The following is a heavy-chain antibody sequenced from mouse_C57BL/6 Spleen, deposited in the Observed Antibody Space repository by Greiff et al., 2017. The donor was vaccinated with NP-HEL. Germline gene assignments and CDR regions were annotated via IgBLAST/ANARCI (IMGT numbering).Heavy chain of an antibody. CDR1: GFTFSSYG. V-gene: IGHV5-6*02. J-gene: IGHJ1*03. Sequence: EVKLVESGGDLVKPGGSLKLSCAASGFTFSSYGMSWVRQTPDKRLEWVATISSGGSYTYYPDSVKGRFTISRDNAKNTLYLQMSSLKSEDTAMYYCARGFYYGSSYDWYFDVWGTGTTVTVSS. CDR2: ISSGGSYT. CDR3: ARGFYYGSSYDWYFDV. D-gene: IGHD1-1*01.